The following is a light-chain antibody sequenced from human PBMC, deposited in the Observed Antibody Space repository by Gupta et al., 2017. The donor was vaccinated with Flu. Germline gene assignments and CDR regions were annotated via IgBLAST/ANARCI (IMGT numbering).Light chain of an antibody. CDR2: AAS. J-gene: IGKJ2*01. Sequence: DIQMTQSPSTLSASVGDRVTITCRASQTISTWLAWYQQKPGKAPKLLIYAASSLQSGVPSRFSGSGSGTDFTLTISSLQPDDFATYYGQQYTALAGALFGQGTKLEIK. CDR3: QQYTALAGAL. V-gene: IGKV1-5*01. CDR1: QTISTW.